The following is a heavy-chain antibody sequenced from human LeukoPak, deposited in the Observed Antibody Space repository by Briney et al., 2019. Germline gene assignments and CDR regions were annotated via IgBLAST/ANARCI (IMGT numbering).Heavy chain of an antibody. D-gene: IGHD6-19*01. J-gene: IGHJ5*02. CDR2: INWNGGST. Sequence: GGSLRLSCAASGFTFDDYGMSWVRQAPGKGLEWVSGINWNGGSTGYADSVKGRFTISRDNAKNSLYLQMNSLRAEDTALYYCARGVSATASVAAESWGQGTLLTVSS. V-gene: IGHV3-20*04. CDR3: ARGVSATASVAAES. CDR1: GFTFDDYG.